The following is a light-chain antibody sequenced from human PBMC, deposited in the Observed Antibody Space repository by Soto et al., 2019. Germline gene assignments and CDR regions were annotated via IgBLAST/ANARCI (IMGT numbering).Light chain of an antibody. Sequence: QSVLTQPASVSGSPGQSIAISCTGTRSDVGAYNYVSWYQRHPGKAPKLMISEVTNRPSGVSDRFSGSKSGNTASLTISGLQAEDEADYYCSSFTSRFTFVFGTGTKVTVL. V-gene: IGLV2-14*01. CDR3: SSFTSRFTFV. CDR1: RSDVGAYNY. J-gene: IGLJ1*01. CDR2: EVT.